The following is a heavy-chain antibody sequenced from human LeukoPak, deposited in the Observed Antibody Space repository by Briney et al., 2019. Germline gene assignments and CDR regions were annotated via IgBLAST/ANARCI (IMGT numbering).Heavy chain of an antibody. J-gene: IGHJ6*02. CDR2: LHSGGST. V-gene: IGHV3-66*01. CDR1: GITVSSNY. Sequence: PGGSLRLSCAASGITVSSNYMSWARQAPGKGLEWVSILHSGGSTYYADSVKGRFTISRDNSRNTLYLQMNSLRAEDTAVYYCASRDKGYYYGMDVWGQGTTVTVSS. CDR3: ASRDKGYYYGMDV. D-gene: IGHD5-24*01.